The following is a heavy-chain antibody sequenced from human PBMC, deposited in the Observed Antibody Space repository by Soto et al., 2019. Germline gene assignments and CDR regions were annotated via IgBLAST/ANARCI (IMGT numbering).Heavy chain of an antibody. V-gene: IGHV3-53*01. CDR2: IYSGGST. J-gene: IGHJ4*02. D-gene: IGHD6-13*01. Sequence: PGGSLRLSCASSGFTVSSNYMSWVRQAPGKGLEWVSVIYSGGSTYYADSVKGRFTTSRDNSKNTLYLQMNSLRAEDTAVYYCARGYSSSWPDDYWGQGTLVTVSS. CDR1: GFTVSSNY. CDR3: ARGYSSSWPDDY.